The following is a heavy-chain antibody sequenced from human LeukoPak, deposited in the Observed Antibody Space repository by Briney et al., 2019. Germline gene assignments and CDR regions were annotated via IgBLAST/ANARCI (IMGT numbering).Heavy chain of an antibody. V-gene: IGHV1-2*02. CDR3: VRGLTTVATWLYL. Sequence: GASVKVSCKASGYTXTGYLMHWVRQAPGQGLELMGWISPNSGDTKYAQKFQGRVTMTRDTSISTAYMEVSRLRSDDTAVYYCVRGLTTVATWLYLWGRGTLVTVSS. J-gene: IGHJ2*01. CDR1: GYTXTGYL. CDR2: ISPNSGDT. D-gene: IGHD4-17*01.